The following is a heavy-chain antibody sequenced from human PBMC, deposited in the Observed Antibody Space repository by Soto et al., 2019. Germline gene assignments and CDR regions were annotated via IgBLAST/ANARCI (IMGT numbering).Heavy chain of an antibody. CDR3: ARAVPFCLGP. CDR2: INYNGIT. J-gene: IGHJ5*02. Sequence: QVQLQESGPGLVKPSGTLSLTCAVFGGSISSDDWWSWVRQPPGKGLEWIGEINYNGITNYNPSRKGRVTISLDKSKKQFSLRVTSVTAADTAIYYWARAVPFCLGPWGQGTLVTVSS. D-gene: IGHD3-16*01. V-gene: IGHV4-4*02. CDR1: GGSISSDDW.